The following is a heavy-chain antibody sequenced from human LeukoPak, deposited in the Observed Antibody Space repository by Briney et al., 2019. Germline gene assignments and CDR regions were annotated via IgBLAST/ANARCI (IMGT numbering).Heavy chain of an antibody. CDR1: GFTFSSYG. V-gene: IGHV3-30*03. D-gene: IGHD4-17*01. CDR2: ISYDGSNK. Sequence: GGSLRLSCAASGFTFSSYGMHWVRQAPGKGLEWVAVISYDGSNKYYADSVKGRFTISRDNSKNTLYLQMNSLRAEDTAVYYCARDSYGDPGDYWGQGTLVTVSS. CDR3: ARDSYGDPGDY. J-gene: IGHJ4*02.